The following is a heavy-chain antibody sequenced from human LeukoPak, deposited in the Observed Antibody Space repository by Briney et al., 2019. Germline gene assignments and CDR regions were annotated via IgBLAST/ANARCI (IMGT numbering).Heavy chain of an antibody. CDR1: GYTFTGYY. J-gene: IGHJ4*02. CDR2: INPNSGGT. Sequence: ASVKVSCKASGYTFTGYYMHWVRQAPGQGLEWMGWINPNSGGTNYAQKLQGRVTMTRDTSISTAYMELRSLRSDDTAVYYCARTIGSSRVYFDYWGQGTLVTVSS. D-gene: IGHD6-6*01. V-gene: IGHV1-2*02. CDR3: ARTIGSSRVYFDY.